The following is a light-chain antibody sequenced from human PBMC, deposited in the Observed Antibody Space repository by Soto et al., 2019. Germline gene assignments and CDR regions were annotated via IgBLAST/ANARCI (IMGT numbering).Light chain of an antibody. V-gene: IGKV4-1*01. CDR1: QSVLYGRNNKDY. Sequence: DIVVTQSPDSLSVSLGERATIKCKSSQSVLYGRNNKDYLGWYQQKPGQSPKLLLYWASTRESGVPDRFTGSGSCIYFPLTISRLQADDVAICYCQQYLANPYSFGQGTRLEIK. CDR2: WAS. CDR3: QQYLANPYS. J-gene: IGKJ2*01.